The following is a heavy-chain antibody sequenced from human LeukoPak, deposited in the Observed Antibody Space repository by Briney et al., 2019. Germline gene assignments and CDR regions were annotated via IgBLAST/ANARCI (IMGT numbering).Heavy chain of an antibody. Sequence: GGSLRLSCAASGFTFSSYSLNWVRQAPGKGLEWVSFISSSSITIYYADSVKGRFTISRDNAEKSPYLQMNSLRAEDTAVYYCARDRGGSYSAIDYWGQGTLVTVSS. CDR3: ARDRGGSYSAIDY. CDR2: ISSSSITI. J-gene: IGHJ4*02. D-gene: IGHD2-15*01. V-gene: IGHV3-48*04. CDR1: GFTFSSYS.